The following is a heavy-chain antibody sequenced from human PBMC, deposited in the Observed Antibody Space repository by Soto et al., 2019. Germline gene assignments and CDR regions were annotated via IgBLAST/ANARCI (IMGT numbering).Heavy chain of an antibody. CDR2: SSATGSGR. Sequence: EVQLLESGGGLVQPGGSLTLSCAASGFTFSSYGMTWVRQAPGKGLEWGSFSSATGSGRYYADSVKGRFTISRDNSKNTLYLQMSSLRADDTAVYYCAKDRRAGGNYGFYSDFWGQGALVIVSS. J-gene: IGHJ4*02. CDR1: GFTFSSYG. CDR3: AKDRRAGGNYGFYSDF. D-gene: IGHD1-7*01. V-gene: IGHV3-23*01.